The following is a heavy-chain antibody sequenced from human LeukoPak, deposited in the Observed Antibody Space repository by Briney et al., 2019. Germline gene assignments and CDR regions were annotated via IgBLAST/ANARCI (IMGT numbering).Heavy chain of an antibody. D-gene: IGHD3-9*01. V-gene: IGHV1-2*02. CDR1: GYTFTGYY. Sequence: ASVKVSCKASGYTFTGYYMHWVRQAPGQGLEGMGWINPNSGGTNYAQEFQGRVTMTRDTSISTAYMELSRLRSDDTAVYYCARGYQLRYFDWLFTGWGQGTLVTVSS. CDR2: INPNSGGT. CDR3: ARGYQLRYFDWLFTG. J-gene: IGHJ4*02.